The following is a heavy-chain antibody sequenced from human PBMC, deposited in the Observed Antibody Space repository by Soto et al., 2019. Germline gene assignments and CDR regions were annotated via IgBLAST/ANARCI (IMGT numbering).Heavy chain of an antibody. Sequence: GGSLRLSCAASGFTFSSYEMDWVRQAPGKGLEWVSYIDRSGSPIYYADSVKGRFTISRDNAENSLYLQMHSLRVDDTAIYYCATKIFGTTHFGNWGRGALVTVSS. CDR1: GFTFSSYE. CDR2: IDRSGSPI. J-gene: IGHJ4*02. CDR3: ATKIFGTTHFGN. V-gene: IGHV3-48*03. D-gene: IGHD1-7*01.